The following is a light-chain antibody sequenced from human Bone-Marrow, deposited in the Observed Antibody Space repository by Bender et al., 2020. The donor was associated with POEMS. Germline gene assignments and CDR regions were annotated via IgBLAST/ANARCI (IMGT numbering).Light chain of an antibody. CDR3: QTWGTGIHV. CDR1: SGHSSNA. V-gene: IGLV4-69*01. CDR2: VNNDGSH. Sequence: QLVLTQSPSASASPGASVKLTCTLSSGHSSNAISWHQQQPDKGPRYLMKVNNDGSHNKGDGIPDRFSGSSSGAERYLTISSLQSEDEADYYCQTWGTGIHVFGGGTKLTVL. J-gene: IGLJ3*02.